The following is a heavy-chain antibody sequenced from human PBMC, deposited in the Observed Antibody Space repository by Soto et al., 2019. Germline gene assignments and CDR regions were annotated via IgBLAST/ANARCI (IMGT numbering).Heavy chain of an antibody. CDR2: IKQDGNEK. J-gene: IGHJ4*02. CDR1: GFTFSSYW. CDR3: ARVASLAALY. V-gene: IGHV3-7*05. Sequence: PGGSLRLSCADSGFTFSSYWMSWVRQAPGKGLEWVANIKQDGNEKYYVDSVKGRFTISRDNAKNSLYLQMNSLRAEDTAVYYCARVASLAALYWGQGTLVTVSS. D-gene: IGHD6-6*01.